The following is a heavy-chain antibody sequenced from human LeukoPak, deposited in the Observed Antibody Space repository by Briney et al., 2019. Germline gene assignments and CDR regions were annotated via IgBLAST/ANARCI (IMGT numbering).Heavy chain of an antibody. V-gene: IGHV3-23*01. D-gene: IGHD3-16*01. CDR2: ISGSGDST. CDR1: GFTFSRYP. J-gene: IGHJ4*02. CDR3: AKPGFGYYFDY. Sequence: GGSLRLSCAASGFTFSRYPMSWVRQAPGKGLEWVSAISGSGDSTYYADSVKGRFTISRDNSKNTLYLQMNGLRAEDTAVYYCAKPGFGYYFDYWGQGTLVTVSS.